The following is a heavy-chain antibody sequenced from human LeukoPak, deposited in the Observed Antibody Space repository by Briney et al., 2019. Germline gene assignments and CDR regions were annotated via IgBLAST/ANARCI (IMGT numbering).Heavy chain of an antibody. CDR3: AKDPRGGYNNGYSFDY. Sequence: GGSLRLSCAVSGFTFSSYAMNWVRQAPGKGLEWVSVISAGSASTNYADSVKGRVIISRDNSKNTLYLQMNSLRAEDTAVYYCAKDPRGGYNNGYSFDYWGQGTLVTVSS. CDR2: ISAGSAST. D-gene: IGHD2-8*01. CDR1: GFTFSSYA. V-gene: IGHV3-23*01. J-gene: IGHJ4*02.